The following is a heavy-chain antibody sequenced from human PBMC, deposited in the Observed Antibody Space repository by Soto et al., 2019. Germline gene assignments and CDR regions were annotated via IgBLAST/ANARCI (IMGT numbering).Heavy chain of an antibody. D-gene: IGHD6-13*01. CDR1: GGTFSSYA. Sequence: ASVKVSCKASGGTFSSYAISWVRQAPGQGLEWMGGIIPIFGTANYAQEFQGRVTITADKPTSTAYMELSSLRSEDRAVYYWARAGYSRAPGFDYWGQETLVTVS. J-gene: IGHJ4*02. CDR3: ARAGYSRAPGFDY. CDR2: IIPIFGTA. V-gene: IGHV1-69*06.